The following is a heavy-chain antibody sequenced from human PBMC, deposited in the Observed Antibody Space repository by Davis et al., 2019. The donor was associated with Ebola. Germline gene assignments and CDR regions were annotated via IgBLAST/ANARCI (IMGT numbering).Heavy chain of an antibody. CDR1: GYTFTSYA. V-gene: IGHV1-3*01. J-gene: IGHJ6*02. D-gene: IGHD3-10*01. CDR2: INAGNDNT. Sequence: ASVKVSCKASGYTFTSYAMHWVRQAPGQRLEWMGWINAGNDNTKYSQKFQGRVTITRDTSTSTAYMELTSLRSDDTAVYYCARDFGRYGMDVWGQGTTVTVSS. CDR3: ARDFGRYGMDV.